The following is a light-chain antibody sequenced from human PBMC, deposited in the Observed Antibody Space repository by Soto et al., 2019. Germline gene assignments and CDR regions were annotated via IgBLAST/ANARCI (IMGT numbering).Light chain of an antibody. J-gene: IGKJ3*01. Sequence: EIVLTQSPGTLSLSPGERATLSCRASQSVSSSYLAWYRQKPGQAPRLLIYGASHRATGIPDRFTGSGSGTDFTLTISRLEPEDFAVYYCQQYGSSPLFGPGTKVEIK. V-gene: IGKV3-20*01. CDR3: QQYGSSPL. CDR2: GAS. CDR1: QSVSSSY.